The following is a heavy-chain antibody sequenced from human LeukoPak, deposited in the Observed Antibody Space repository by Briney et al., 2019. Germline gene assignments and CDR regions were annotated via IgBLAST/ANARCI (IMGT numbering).Heavy chain of an antibody. J-gene: IGHJ5*02. D-gene: IGHD6-13*01. CDR3: ARRTGIATVDIPFLTPGWFDP. Sequence: SETLSLTCAVYGGSFSPYYWNWIRQPPGKGLEWIGEINHSGSTNYNPSLKSRVTISVDTSKNQFSLKLSSVTAADTAVYYCARRTGIATVDIPFLTPGWFDPWAREPWSPSPQ. V-gene: IGHV4-34*01. CDR2: INHSGST. CDR1: GGSFSPYY.